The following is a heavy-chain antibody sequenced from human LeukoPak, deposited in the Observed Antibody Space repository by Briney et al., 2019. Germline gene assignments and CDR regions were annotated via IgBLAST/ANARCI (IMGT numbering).Heavy chain of an antibody. CDR3: ARDRGYYDSSGYYSD. J-gene: IGHJ4*02. CDR1: GGSINSNY. CDR2: IYASGST. Sequence: SETLSLTCTVSGGSINSNYWSWIRQPAGKGPEWIGRIYASGSTNYNPSLASRVIMSVDTSKNQFSLKLSSVTAADTAVYYCARDRGYYDSSGYYSDWGQGALVTVSS. D-gene: IGHD3-22*01. V-gene: IGHV4-4*07.